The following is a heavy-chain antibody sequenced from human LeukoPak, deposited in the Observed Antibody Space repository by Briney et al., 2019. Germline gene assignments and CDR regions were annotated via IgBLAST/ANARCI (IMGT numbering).Heavy chain of an antibody. D-gene: IGHD6-19*01. V-gene: IGHV3-23*01. CDR3: ASVRIAVAGFDY. CDR1: GFTFSSYG. CDR2: ISGSGGST. Sequence: GGSLRLSCAASGFTFSSYGMHWVRQAPGKGLEGVSAISGSGGSTYYADSVKGRFTISRDNSKNTLYLQMNSPRAEDTAVYYCASVRIAVAGFDYWGQGTLVTVSS. J-gene: IGHJ4*02.